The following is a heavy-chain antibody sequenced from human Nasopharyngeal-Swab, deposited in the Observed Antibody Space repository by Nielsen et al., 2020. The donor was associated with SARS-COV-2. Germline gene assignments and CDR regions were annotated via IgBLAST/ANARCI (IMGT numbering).Heavy chain of an antibody. CDR3: AKDSGAGFCDDGSCFPTNH. CDR1: GFTFTSYA. CDR2: MSGRGEKT. Sequence: GGSLRLSCAASGFTFTSYAMNWVRHAPGQGLEWVSGMSGRGEKTYYAESVKGRFTISRDVSKNTLYLQMNGLRAEDTAVYYCAKDSGAGFCDDGSCFPTNHWGQGTLVTVSS. J-gene: IGHJ5*02. D-gene: IGHD2-15*01. V-gene: IGHV3-23*01.